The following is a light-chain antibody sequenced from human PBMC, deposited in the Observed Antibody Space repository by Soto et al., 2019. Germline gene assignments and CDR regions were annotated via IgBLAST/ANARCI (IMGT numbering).Light chain of an antibody. CDR3: QHYGGVWT. CDR2: DAS. CDR1: QSISNR. V-gene: IGKV1-5*01. J-gene: IGKJ1*01. Sequence: DIQMTQSPSTLSVSVGDRVTITCRARQSISNRLAWYQQKPGKAPKVLIYDASSLESGVPSRFSGSGSATEFILTISSLQPDDFAAYHWQHYGGVWTFGQGTKVEIK.